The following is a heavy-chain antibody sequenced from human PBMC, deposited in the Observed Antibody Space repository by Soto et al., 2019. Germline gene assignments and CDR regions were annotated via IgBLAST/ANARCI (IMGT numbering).Heavy chain of an antibody. CDR3: ARDGSSTGGGHYYYGMDV. CDR2: ISYDGSNK. V-gene: IGHV3-30-3*01. CDR1: GFTFSSYA. J-gene: IGHJ6*02. Sequence: QVQLVESGGGVVQPGRSLRLPCAASGFTFSSYAMHWVRQAPGKGLEWVAVISYDGSNKYYADSVKGRFTISRDNSKNTLYLQMNSLRAEDTAVYYCARDGSSTGGGHYYYGMDVWGQGTTVTVSS. D-gene: IGHD2-2*01.